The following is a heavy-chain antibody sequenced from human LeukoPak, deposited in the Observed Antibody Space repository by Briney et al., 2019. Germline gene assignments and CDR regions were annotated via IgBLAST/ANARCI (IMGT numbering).Heavy chain of an antibody. V-gene: IGHV3-11*01. CDR3: AKGSGSGWYGWFAP. CDR2: ISSSGSTI. D-gene: IGHD6-19*01. J-gene: IGHJ5*02. Sequence: PGGSLRLSCAASGFTFSDYYMSWIRQAPGKGLEWVSYISSSGSTIYYADSVKGRFTISRDNSKNTFFLQTNTLRAADTAVYYCAKGSGSGWYGWFAPWGQGTLVTVSS. CDR1: GFTFSDYY.